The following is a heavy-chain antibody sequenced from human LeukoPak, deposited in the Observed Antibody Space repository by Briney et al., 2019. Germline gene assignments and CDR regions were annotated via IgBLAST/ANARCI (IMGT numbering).Heavy chain of an antibody. CDR3: ARERGYCSSTSCYAPGWYYFDY. D-gene: IGHD2-2*01. CDR1: GFTVSSNY. CDR2: IYSGGST. V-gene: IGHV3-53*01. J-gene: IGHJ4*02. Sequence: GGSLRLSCAASGFTVSSNYMSWVRQAPGKGLEWVSVIYSGGSTYYADSVKGRFTISRDNSKNTLYLQVNSLRAEDTAVYYCARERGYCSSTSCYAPGWYYFDYWGQGTLVTVSS.